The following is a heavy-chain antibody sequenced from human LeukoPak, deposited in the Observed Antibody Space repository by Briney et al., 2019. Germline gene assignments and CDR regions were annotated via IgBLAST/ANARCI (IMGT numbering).Heavy chain of an antibody. J-gene: IGHJ4*02. CDR1: GYSISSGYY. Sequence: ETLSLTCTVSGYSISSGYYWGWIRQPPGKGLEWIGSIEHSGSTFFNPSLKSRVTISVDTSKNQFSLKLSSVTAADTAVYYCARVCKDFWSAPYFDYWGQGTLVTVSS. CDR2: IEHSGST. V-gene: IGHV4-38-2*02. D-gene: IGHD3-3*01. CDR3: ARVCKDFWSAPYFDY.